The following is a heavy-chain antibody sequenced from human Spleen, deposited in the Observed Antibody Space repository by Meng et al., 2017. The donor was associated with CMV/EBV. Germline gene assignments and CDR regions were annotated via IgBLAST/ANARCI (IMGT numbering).Heavy chain of an antibody. CDR1: GFTFSSYG. CDR2: ISSSSSYI. V-gene: IGHV3-21*01. D-gene: IGHD6-25*01. CDR3: ASDMAADYYYYGMDV. J-gene: IGHJ6*02. Sequence: GESLKISCAASGFTFSSYGMHWVRQAPGKGLEWVSSISSSSSYIYYADSVKGRFTISRDNAKNSLYLQMNSLRAEDTAVYYCASDMAADYYYYGMDVWGQGTTVTVSS.